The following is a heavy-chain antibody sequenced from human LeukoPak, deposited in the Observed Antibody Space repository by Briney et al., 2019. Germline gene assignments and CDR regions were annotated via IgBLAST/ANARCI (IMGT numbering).Heavy chain of an antibody. V-gene: IGHV3-23*01. Sequence: PGGSLGLSCAASGFTLSSYAMSWVRQAPGKGLEWVSGIGAGGSNTFYAESVKGRFTISRDNSKNTLYLQMNSLRAEDTAVYYCAKSATVTTNRNWFDPWGQGTLVTVSS. CDR3: AKSATVTTNRNWFDP. CDR2: IGAGGSNT. D-gene: IGHD4-11*01. J-gene: IGHJ5*02. CDR1: GFTLSSYA.